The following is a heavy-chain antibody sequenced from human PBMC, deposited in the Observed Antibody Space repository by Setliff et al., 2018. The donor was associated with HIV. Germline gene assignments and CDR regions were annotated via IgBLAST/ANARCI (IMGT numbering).Heavy chain of an antibody. CDR2: LFPGGSP. CDR1: GDSINSGSYY. D-gene: IGHD3-9*01. CDR3: VRLFITDGITSSSFDL. V-gene: IGHV4-61*09. J-gene: IGHJ3*01. Sequence: PSETLSLTCTVSGDSINSGSYYWTWIRQPAGKGLEWIGHLFPGGSPNYNPSLKSRVAISVDTSKNQFSLTLTSVTAADTAVYYCVRLFITDGITSSSFDLWGQGTVVTV.